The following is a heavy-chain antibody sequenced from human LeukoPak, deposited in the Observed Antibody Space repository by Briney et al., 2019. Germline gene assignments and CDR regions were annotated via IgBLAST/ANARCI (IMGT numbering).Heavy chain of an antibody. CDR2: IYYSGST. CDR3: ARHLDTAIGY. Sequence: SETLSLTCTVSGGSISGYYWSWIRQPPGKGLEWIGYIYYSGSTNYNPSLKSRVTISVDTSKNQFSLKLSSVTAADTAVYYCARHLDTAIGYWGQGTLVTVSS. J-gene: IGHJ4*02. D-gene: IGHD5-18*01. CDR1: GGSISGYY. V-gene: IGHV4-59*08.